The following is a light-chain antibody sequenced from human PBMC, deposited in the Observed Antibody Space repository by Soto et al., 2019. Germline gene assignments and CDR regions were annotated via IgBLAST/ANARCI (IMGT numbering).Light chain of an antibody. CDR2: AAS. V-gene: IGKV1-39*01. Sequence: DIQMTQSPSSLSASVGDRVTITFRASQSISSYLNWYQQKPGKAPKLLIYAASSLQSGVPSRFSGSGSGTDFTLTISSLQPDDYATYYCQQYTTYWTFGQGTKVDIK. J-gene: IGKJ1*01. CDR3: QQYTTYWT. CDR1: QSISSY.